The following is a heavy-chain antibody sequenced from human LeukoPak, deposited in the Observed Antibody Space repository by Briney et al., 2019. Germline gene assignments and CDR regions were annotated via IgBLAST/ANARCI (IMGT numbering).Heavy chain of an antibody. J-gene: IGHJ6*04. CDR2: ISYDGSNK. CDR1: GFTFSSYA. CDR3: ARDKYSSSFFRPDV. V-gene: IGHV3-30-3*01. Sequence: GGSLRLSCAASGFTFSSYAMHWVRQAPGKGLEWVAVISYDGSNKYYADSVKGRFTISRDNSKNTLYLQMNSLRAEDTAVYYCARDKYSSSFFRPDVWGKGTTVTVSS. D-gene: IGHD6-6*01.